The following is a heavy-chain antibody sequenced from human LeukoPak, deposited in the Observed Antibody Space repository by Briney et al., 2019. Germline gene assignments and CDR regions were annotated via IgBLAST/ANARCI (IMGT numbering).Heavy chain of an antibody. D-gene: IGHD3-10*02. V-gene: IGHV3-48*01. J-gene: IGHJ4*02. CDR3: ARDRSMLPLSD. CDR2: ISSSSSTI. Sequence: GGSLRLSCAASGFTFSSYSMNWVRQAPGKGLEWVSYISSSSSTIYYADSVKGRFTFSRDNAKNSLYLQMNSLRAEDTAVYYCARDRSMLPLSDWGQGTLATVSS. CDR1: GFTFSSYS.